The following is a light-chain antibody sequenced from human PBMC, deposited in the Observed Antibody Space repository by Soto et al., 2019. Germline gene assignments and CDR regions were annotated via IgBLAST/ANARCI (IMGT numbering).Light chain of an antibody. J-gene: IGLJ3*02. CDR2: DTT. CDR1: TGAVTSGHY. Sequence: QTVVTQEPSLTVSPGGTVTLTCGSSTGAVTSGHYPYWFQQKPGQAPRTLIYDTTNKHSWTPARFSGSLLGGKAALTLAGAQSDDEADYYCLLSYSGTNWVFGGGTKLTVL. V-gene: IGLV7-46*01. CDR3: LLSYSGTNWV.